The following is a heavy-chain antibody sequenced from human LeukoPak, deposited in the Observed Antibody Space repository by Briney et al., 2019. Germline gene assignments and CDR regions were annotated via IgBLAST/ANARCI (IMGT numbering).Heavy chain of an antibody. D-gene: IGHD5-18*01. Sequence: PGESLRLSCAASGFTFSSYAMNWVRQAPGKGLEWVSGISGGGGSTDYADSVKGRFTISRDNSKNTLYLQMNSLRAEDTAVYYCAKDTRAGYYYFDYWGQGTLVTVSS. CDR3: AKDTRAGYYYFDY. J-gene: IGHJ4*02. V-gene: IGHV3-23*01. CDR1: GFTFSSYA. CDR2: ISGGGGST.